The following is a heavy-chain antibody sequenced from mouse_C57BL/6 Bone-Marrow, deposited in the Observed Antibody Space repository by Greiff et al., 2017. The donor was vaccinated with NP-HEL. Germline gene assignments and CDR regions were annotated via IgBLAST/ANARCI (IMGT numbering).Heavy chain of an antibody. CDR2: IYPSDSET. D-gene: IGHD3-2*02. CDR3: AREGLRLFYYFDY. J-gene: IGHJ2*01. CDR1: GYTFTSYW. V-gene: IGHV1-61*01. Sequence: QVQLQQPGAELVRPGSSVKLSCKASGYTFTSYWMDWVKQRPGQGLEWIGNIYPSDSETHYNQKFKDKATLTVDKSSSTAYMQLSSLTSEDSAVYYCAREGLRLFYYFDYWGQGTTLTVSS.